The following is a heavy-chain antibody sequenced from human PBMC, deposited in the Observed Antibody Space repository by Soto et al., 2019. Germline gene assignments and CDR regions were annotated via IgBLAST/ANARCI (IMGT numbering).Heavy chain of an antibody. V-gene: IGHV4-34*01. Sequence: PSETLSLTCAVYGGSFSGYYWSWIRQPPGKGLEWIGEINHSGSTNYNPSIKSRVTITVDTSKNQYSLKLSSVTAADTAVYYCARGSHLAITMVRGVREARFDYWGQGTLVTVSS. CDR1: GGSFSGYY. CDR3: ARGSHLAITMVRGVREARFDY. D-gene: IGHD3-10*01. J-gene: IGHJ4*02. CDR2: INHSGST.